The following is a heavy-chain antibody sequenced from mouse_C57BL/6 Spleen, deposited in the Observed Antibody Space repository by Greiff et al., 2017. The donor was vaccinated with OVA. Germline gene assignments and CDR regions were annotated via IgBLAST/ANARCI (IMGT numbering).Heavy chain of an antibody. Sequence: EVKLMESGGGLVKPGGSLKLSCAASGFTFSSYAMSWVRQTPEKRLEWVATISDGGSYTYYPDNVKGRFTISRDNAKNNLYLQMSHLKSEDTAMYYCARDDGSRGYAMDYWGQGTSVTVSS. CDR3: ARDDGSRGYAMDY. V-gene: IGHV5-4*01. D-gene: IGHD1-1*01. J-gene: IGHJ4*01. CDR1: GFTFSSYA. CDR2: ISDGGSYT.